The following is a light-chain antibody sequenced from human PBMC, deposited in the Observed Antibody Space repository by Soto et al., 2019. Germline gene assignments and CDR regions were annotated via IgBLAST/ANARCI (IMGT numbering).Light chain of an antibody. V-gene: IGKV1-39*01. CDR1: QSITNY. CDR3: QQSDSYPCT. J-gene: IGKJ2*02. Sequence: DIQMTQSPSSLSVSVGDRVTITCRASQSITNYLNWYQQKPGKAPKLLVYAASSLQRGVPSRFSSNGTGTDFTITSSSLQTEDSASYYCQQSDSYPCTLGQGPKLEI. CDR2: AAS.